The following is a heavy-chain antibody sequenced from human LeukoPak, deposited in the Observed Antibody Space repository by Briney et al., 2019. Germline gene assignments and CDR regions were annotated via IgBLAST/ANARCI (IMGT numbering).Heavy chain of an antibody. CDR1: GYTFTGYY. CDR3: ARAVRTVYYFDY. V-gene: IGHV1-2*02. CDR2: INPNSGGA. D-gene: IGHD3-10*01. J-gene: IGHJ4*02. Sequence: GASVKVSCKASGYTFTGYYMHWVRQAPGQGLEWMGWINPNSGGANYAQKFQGRVTMTRDTSISTAYMELSRLRSDGTAVYYCARAVRTVYYFDYWGQGTLVTVSS.